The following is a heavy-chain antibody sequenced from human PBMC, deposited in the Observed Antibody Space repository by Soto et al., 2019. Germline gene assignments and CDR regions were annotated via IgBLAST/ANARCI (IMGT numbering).Heavy chain of an antibody. CDR3: ARVEGYGSGSYGGIDY. CDR1: GGSISSGGYS. V-gene: IGHV4-30-2*01. Sequence: PSETLSLTYAVSGGSISSGGYSWSWLRQPPGKGLEWIGYIYHSGSTYYNPSLKSRVTISVDRSKNQFSLKLSSVTAADTAVYYCARVEGYGSGSYGGIDYWGQGTLVTVSS. CDR2: IYHSGST. J-gene: IGHJ4*02. D-gene: IGHD3-10*01.